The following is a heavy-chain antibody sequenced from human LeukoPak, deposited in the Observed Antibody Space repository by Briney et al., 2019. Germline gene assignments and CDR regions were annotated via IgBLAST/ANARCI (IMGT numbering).Heavy chain of an antibody. CDR2: IDHSGST. V-gene: IGHV4-34*01. CDR1: DESFSGYY. CDR3: ARGNRPYGEHEAFGI. J-gene: IGHJ3*02. D-gene: IGHD3-10*01. Sequence: MSSETLSLTCAVYDESFSGYYCSWIRQPPRKGLEWIGEIDHSGSTNYNPSLQSRVTISVDTSKNQFSLKVSSVSAADTAVYYCARGNRPYGEHEAFGIWGHGTTVTVSP.